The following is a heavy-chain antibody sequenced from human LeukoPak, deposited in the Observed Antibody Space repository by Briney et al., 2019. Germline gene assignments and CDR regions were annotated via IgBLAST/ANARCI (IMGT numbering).Heavy chain of an antibody. CDR1: GFTFSNYA. V-gene: IGHV3-23*01. Sequence: GGSLRLSCAASGFTFSNYAMNWVRQAPGKGLEWVSAISGTGGSTYYADSVKGRFIISRDNSKNTLYLQMSSLSAEDTAVYYCANGGAVVGPPAPSFDYWGQGTLVTVS. CDR2: ISGTGGST. D-gene: IGHD2-15*01. CDR3: ANGGAVVGPPAPSFDY. J-gene: IGHJ4*02.